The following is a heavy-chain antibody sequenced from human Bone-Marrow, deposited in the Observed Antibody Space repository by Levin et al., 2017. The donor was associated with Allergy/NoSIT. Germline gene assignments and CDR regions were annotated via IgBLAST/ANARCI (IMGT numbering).Heavy chain of an antibody. D-gene: IGHD5-18*01. CDR3: ARVDLELGYGYLLSDY. CDR1: GFTFSSYS. J-gene: IGHJ4*02. V-gene: IGHV3-21*01. CDR2: ISSSSSYI. Sequence: GGSLRLSCAASGFTFSSYSMNWVRQAPGKGLEWVSSISSSSSYIYYADSVKGRFTISRDNAKNSLYLQMNSLRAEDTAVYYCARVDLELGYGYLLSDYRGQGTLVTVSS.